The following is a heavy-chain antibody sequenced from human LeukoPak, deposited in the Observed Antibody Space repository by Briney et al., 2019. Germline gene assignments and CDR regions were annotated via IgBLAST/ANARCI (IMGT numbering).Heavy chain of an antibody. CDR2: IYYSGST. J-gene: IGHJ6*02. V-gene: IGHV4-59*01. Sequence: PSETLSLTCTVSGVSISSYYWSWIRQSPGKGLEWIGYIYYSGSTNYNPSLKSRVTISVDTSKNQFSLKLSSVTAADTAVYYCARVDTAYYYYGMDVWGQGTTVTVSS. CDR1: GVSISSYY. CDR3: ARVDTAYYYYGMDV. D-gene: IGHD5-18*01.